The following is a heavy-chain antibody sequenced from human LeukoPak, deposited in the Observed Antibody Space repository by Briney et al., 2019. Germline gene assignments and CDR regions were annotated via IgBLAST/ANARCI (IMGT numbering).Heavy chain of an antibody. CDR1: GFTFGDYA. V-gene: IGHV3-49*04. D-gene: IGHD3-22*01. CDR3: TRGGWGKKETYYYDSSGYLN. Sequence: AVGSLRLSCTASGFTFGDYAMSCVRQAPGKWLEWVGLIIIKAYNRTTEYAASVKGRFTISRDDSKRIAYLQMNSLKTDDTAVYYCTRGGWGKKETYYYDSSGYLNWGQGTLVTVSS. CDR2: IIIKAYNRTT. J-gene: IGHJ4*02.